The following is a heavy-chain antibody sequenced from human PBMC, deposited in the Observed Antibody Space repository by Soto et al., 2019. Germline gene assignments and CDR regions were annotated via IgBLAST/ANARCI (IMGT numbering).Heavy chain of an antibody. Sequence: SETLSLTCTVSGGSISSGGYYWSWIRQHPGKGLEWIGYIYYSGSTYYNPSLKSRVTISVDTSKNQFSLKLSSVTAADTAVYYCARYPNKKVADYYYGMDVWGQGTTVTVSS. V-gene: IGHV4-31*03. CDR1: GGSISSGGYY. CDR3: ARYPNKKVADYYYGMDV. CDR2: IYYSGST. J-gene: IGHJ6*02. D-gene: IGHD5-12*01.